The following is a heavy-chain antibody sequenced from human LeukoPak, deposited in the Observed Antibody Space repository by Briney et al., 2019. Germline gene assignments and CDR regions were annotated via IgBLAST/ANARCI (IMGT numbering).Heavy chain of an antibody. CDR3: ARDGPEDIVLMVYAHAEYGAFDI. CDR1: GGSISSYY. Sequence: SETLSLTCTVSGGSISSYYWSWIRQPAGKGLEWIGRIYTSGSTNYNPSLKSRVTMSVDTSKNQFSLKLRSVTAADTAVYYCARDGPEDIVLMVYAHAEYGAFDIWGQGTMVTISS. D-gene: IGHD2-8*01. J-gene: IGHJ3*02. V-gene: IGHV4-4*07. CDR2: IYTSGST.